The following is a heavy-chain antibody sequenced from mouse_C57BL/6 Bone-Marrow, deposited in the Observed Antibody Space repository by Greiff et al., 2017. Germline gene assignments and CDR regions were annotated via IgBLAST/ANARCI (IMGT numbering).Heavy chain of an antibody. Sequence: EVQRVESGGGLVQSGRSLRLSCATSGFTFSDFYMEWVRQAPGKGLEWIAASRNKANDYTTEYSASVKGRFIVSRDTSQSILYLQMNALRAEDTAIYYCAREPLLSYWYFDVWGTGTTVTVSS. V-gene: IGHV7-1*01. CDR2: SRNKANDYTT. J-gene: IGHJ1*03. CDR3: AREPLLSYWYFDV. D-gene: IGHD2-1*01. CDR1: GFTFSDFY.